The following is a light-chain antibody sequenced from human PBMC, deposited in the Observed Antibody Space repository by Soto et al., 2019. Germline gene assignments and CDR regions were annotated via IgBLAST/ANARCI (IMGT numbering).Light chain of an antibody. CDR1: QSISNY. CDR3: QQTYSAPLFT. J-gene: IGKJ3*01. Sequence: DIQMPQSPSSLSASVGDRVIITCRASQSISNYLNWYQQKPGRAPKFLIFGASNLQSGVPSRFSGSGSGTDFTLTISSLQPEDFATYFCQQTYSAPLFTFGPGTKVNVK. V-gene: IGKV1-39*01. CDR2: GAS.